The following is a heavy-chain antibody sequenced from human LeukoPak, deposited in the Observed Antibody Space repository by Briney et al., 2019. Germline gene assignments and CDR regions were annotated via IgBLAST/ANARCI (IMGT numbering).Heavy chain of an antibody. CDR3: ARASSSGWYEYFDY. D-gene: IGHD6-19*01. V-gene: IGHV3-7*01. CDR2: IKQDGSEK. CDR1: GFTSSSYW. J-gene: IGHJ4*02. Sequence: GGSLRLSCAASGFTSSSYWMSWVRQAPGKGLEWVANIKQDGSEKYYVDSVKGRFTISRDNAKNSLYLQMNSLRAEDTAVYYCARASSSGWYEYFDYWGQGTLVTVSS.